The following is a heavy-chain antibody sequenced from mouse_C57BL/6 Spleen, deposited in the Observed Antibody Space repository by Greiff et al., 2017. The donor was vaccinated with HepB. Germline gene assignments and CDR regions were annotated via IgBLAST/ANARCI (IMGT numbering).Heavy chain of an antibody. CDR3: ARSLTGTFAY. D-gene: IGHD4-1*01. J-gene: IGHJ3*01. CDR2: INPNNGGT. V-gene: IGHV1-26*01. CDR1: GYTFPDYY. Sequence: VQLQQSGPGLVKPGASVKISCKASGYTFPDYYLNWVKQSHGKSLEWIGDINPNNGGTSYNQKFKGKATLTVDQSSSTAYMELRSLTSEDSADYYCARSLTGTFAYWGQGTLVTVSA.